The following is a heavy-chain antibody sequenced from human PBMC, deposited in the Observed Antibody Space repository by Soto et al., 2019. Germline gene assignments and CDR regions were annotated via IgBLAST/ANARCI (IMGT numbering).Heavy chain of an antibody. J-gene: IGHJ4*02. D-gene: IGHD6-13*01. CDR1: GFTFDDYA. V-gene: IGHV3-9*01. CDR3: AKDINPSWGCHLDY. Sequence: EVQLVESGGGLVQPGRSLRLSCAASGFTFDDYAMHWVRQAPGKGLEWVSGISYNSGTLGYADSVKGRFTISRDNAKNSLYLQMNSLRAEDTALYYCAKDINPSWGCHLDYWGQGTLVTVSS. CDR2: ISYNSGTL.